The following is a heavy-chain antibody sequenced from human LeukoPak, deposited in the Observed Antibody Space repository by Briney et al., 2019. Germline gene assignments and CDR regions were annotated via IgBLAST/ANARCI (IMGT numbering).Heavy chain of an antibody. Sequence: GGSLRLSCAPSGFTVSAYYMSWVRQAPGKGLEWVSVIYSSGKTYDADSVRGRFSISRDDSKNTLYLQMNSLRAEDTALYYCAKSGLNRFDYWGQGALVTVSS. J-gene: IGHJ4*02. D-gene: IGHD2-15*01. CDR1: GFTVSAYY. V-gene: IGHV3-53*01. CDR3: AKSGLNRFDY. CDR2: IYSSGKT.